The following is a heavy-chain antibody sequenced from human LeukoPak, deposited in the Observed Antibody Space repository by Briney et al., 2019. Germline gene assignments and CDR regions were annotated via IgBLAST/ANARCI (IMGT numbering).Heavy chain of an antibody. CDR1: GYTLTELS. CDR2: FDPEDGET. D-gene: IGHD6-13*01. Sequence: ASVKVSCKVSGYTLTELSMHWVRQAPGKGLEWMGGFDPEDGETVYAQKFQGRVTMTEDTSTDTAYMELSSLRSDDTAVYYCARAVSAQQLVRWFDPWGQGTLVTVSS. J-gene: IGHJ5*02. V-gene: IGHV1-24*01. CDR3: ARAVSAQQLVRWFDP.